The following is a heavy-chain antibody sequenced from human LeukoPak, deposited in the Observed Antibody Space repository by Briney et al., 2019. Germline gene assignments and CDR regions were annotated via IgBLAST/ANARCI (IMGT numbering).Heavy chain of an antibody. J-gene: IGHJ6*03. CDR3: ASLVELVGATSIYYYYMDV. CDR2: MNPNSGNT. Sequence: GASVKVSCKASGYTFTSYDINWVRQATGQGFEWMGWMNPNSGNTGYAQKFQGRVTMTRNTSISTAYMELSSLRSEDTAVYYCASLVELVGATSIYYYYMDVWGKGTTVTVSS. D-gene: IGHD1-26*01. V-gene: IGHV1-8*01. CDR1: GYTFTSYD.